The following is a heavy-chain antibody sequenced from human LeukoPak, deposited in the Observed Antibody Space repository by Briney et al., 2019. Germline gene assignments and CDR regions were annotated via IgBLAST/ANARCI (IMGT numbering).Heavy chain of an antibody. V-gene: IGHV3-74*01. CDR1: GFTFSNYW. J-gene: IGHJ5*02. CDR2: INVEGSRT. D-gene: IGHD3-3*01. CDR3: VRSMSGRNDL. Sequence: PGGSPRLSCVGSGFTFSNYWVHWVRQVPGEGLVWVSRINVEGSRTDYADSVRGRFTISRDNVKNTLYLQMNSLTAEDTAAYYCVRSMSGRNDLWGQGTLVTVSS.